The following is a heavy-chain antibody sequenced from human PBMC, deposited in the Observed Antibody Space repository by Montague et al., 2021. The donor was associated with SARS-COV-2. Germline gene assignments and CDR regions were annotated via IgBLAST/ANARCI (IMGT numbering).Heavy chain of an antibody. Sequence: SETLSLTRTVYGGSILTYYWSWIRQPPEKGLEWIAFIHPTGSAYYNPSLKSRATISVDPYKNQCSLKLTSVTAADAALYYRARHVAVGTSGFDIWGQGTMVTVSS. CDR3: ARHVAVGTSGFDI. V-gene: IGHV4-59*08. J-gene: IGHJ3*02. D-gene: IGHD6-19*01. CDR1: GGSILTYY. CDR2: IHPTGSA.